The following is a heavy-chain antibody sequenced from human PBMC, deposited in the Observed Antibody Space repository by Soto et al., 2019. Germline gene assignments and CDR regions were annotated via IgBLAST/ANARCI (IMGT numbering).Heavy chain of an antibody. CDR1: GFTFISYS. D-gene: IGHD2-15*01. Sequence: GGSLRLSCAASGFTFISYSMNWVRQAPGKGLEWVSYISSSNRTINYADSVKGRFIISRDNAKDSLYLQMHSLRDEDTAVYYCAREGWPLLQTGMDVWGQGTTVTVSS. J-gene: IGHJ6*02. CDR2: ISSSNRTI. V-gene: IGHV3-48*02. CDR3: AREGWPLLQTGMDV.